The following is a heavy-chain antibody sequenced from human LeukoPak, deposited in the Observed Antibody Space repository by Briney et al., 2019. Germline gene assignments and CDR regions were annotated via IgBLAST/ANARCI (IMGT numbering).Heavy chain of an antibody. Sequence: SETLSLTCAVSGYSISTAYYWGWIRQPPGKGLEWIGRFYHRGRTTSYNPSLESRVTISGDTSKNQFTLRLASVTAADTAVYDCASYDSLGSGCTLFDSWGQGIVVTNCS. J-gene: IGHJ5*01. D-gene: IGHD3-16*01. CDR3: ASYDSLGSGCTLFDS. CDR2: FYHRGRTT. V-gene: IGHV4-38-2*01. CDR1: GYSISTAYY.